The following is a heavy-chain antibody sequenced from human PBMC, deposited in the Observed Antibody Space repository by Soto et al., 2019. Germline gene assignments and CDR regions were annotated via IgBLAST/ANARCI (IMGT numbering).Heavy chain of an antibody. Sequence: SETLSLTCTVSGRSISSYYWSWIRQPPGKGLEWIGYIYYSGSTNYNPSLKSRVTISVDTSKNQFSLKLSSVIAADTAVYYCARGAKDIVLMVYGDACDIWGQGTMVTVSS. CDR2: IYYSGST. CDR1: GRSISSYY. D-gene: IGHD2-8*01. CDR3: ARGAKDIVLMVYGDACDI. V-gene: IGHV4-59*01. J-gene: IGHJ3*02.